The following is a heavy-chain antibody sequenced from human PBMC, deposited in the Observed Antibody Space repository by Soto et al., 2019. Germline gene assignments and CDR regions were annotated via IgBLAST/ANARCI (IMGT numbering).Heavy chain of an antibody. D-gene: IGHD3-22*01. CDR1: GFTFSSYA. Sequence: GGSLRLSCAASGFTFSSYAMHWVRQAPGKGLEWVAVISYDGSNKYYADSVKGRFTISRDNSKNTLYLQMNSLRVEDTAVYYCARGWDMIVVVITHPPWFDPWGQGTLVTVSS. CDR2: ISYDGSNK. J-gene: IGHJ5*02. V-gene: IGHV3-30-3*01. CDR3: ARGWDMIVVVITHPPWFDP.